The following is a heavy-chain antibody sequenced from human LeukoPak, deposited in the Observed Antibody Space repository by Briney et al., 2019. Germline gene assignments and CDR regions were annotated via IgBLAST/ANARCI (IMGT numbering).Heavy chain of an antibody. CDR1: GFTFSSSA. Sequence: GRSLRLSCAASGFTFSSSAMTWVRQAPGKGLEWVSLISGSGGNTYYADSVKGRFTISRDNSKNTLYLQMNSLRAEDTAVYHCAKDIQCTYWGQGTLVTVSS. D-gene: IGHD2-21*01. CDR3: AKDIQCTY. J-gene: IGHJ4*02. V-gene: IGHV3-23*01. CDR2: ISGSGGNT.